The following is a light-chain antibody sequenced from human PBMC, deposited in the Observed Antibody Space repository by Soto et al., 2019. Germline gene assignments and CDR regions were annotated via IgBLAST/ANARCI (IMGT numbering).Light chain of an antibody. Sequence: DIQMTQSPSSLSASVGDRVTITCRASQSISSYLNWYQQKPGKAPKLLIYAASSLQSGVPSRFSGCGSGTDFSRCISSLQPEDFATYCCHQIYSTPFSFGPGTKVDIK. CDR3: HQIYSTPFS. CDR2: AAS. V-gene: IGKV1-39*01. CDR1: QSISSY. J-gene: IGKJ3*01.